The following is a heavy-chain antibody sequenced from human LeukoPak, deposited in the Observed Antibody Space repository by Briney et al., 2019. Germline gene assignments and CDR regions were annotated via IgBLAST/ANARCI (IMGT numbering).Heavy chain of an antibody. CDR1: GFTFSSNW. V-gene: IGHV3-74*03. CDR3: ARDWYHAIVY. CDR2: IESYESGT. J-gene: IGHJ4*02. D-gene: IGHD2-2*01. Sequence: GGSLRLSCAASGFTFSSNWMHWVRQVPRKELVWVERIESYESGTTYAASVKGRFNISRDNAKNTLYLEMNSRRAEVTAVYYCARDWYHAIVYWGEGTLVSVSS.